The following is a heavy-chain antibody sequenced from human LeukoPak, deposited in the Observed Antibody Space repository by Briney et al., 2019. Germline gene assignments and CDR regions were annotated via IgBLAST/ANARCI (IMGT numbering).Heavy chain of an antibody. CDR2: IYPGDSDT. CDR1: GYIFTSYW. D-gene: IGHD3-9*01. V-gene: IGHV5-51*07. Sequence: GESLKISCKGSGYIFTSYWIGWVHQMPGKGLEWMGIIYPGDSDTRYSPSFQGQVTISADKSISTAYLQWSSLKASDTAMYYCARGDYDILTGYPTHDYWGQGTLVTVSS. CDR3: ARGDYDILTGYPTHDY. J-gene: IGHJ4*02.